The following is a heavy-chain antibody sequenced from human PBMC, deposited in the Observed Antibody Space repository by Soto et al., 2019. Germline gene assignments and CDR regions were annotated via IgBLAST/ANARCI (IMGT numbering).Heavy chain of an antibody. CDR3: ARAYYDILTGYYFHYYYGMDV. CDR2: INPNSGGT. V-gene: IGHV1-2*02. J-gene: IGHJ6*02. D-gene: IGHD3-9*01. CDR1: GYTFTGYY. Sequence: GASVKVSCKASGYTFTGYYMHWVRQAPGRGLEWMGWINPNSGGTNYAQKFQGRVTMTRDTSISTAYMELSRLRSDDTAVYYCARAYYDILTGYYFHYYYGMDVWGQGTTVTVSS.